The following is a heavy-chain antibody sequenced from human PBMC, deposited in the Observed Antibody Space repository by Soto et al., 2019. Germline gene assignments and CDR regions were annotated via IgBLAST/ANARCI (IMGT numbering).Heavy chain of an antibody. CDR1: GGTFSSYA. J-gene: IGHJ4*02. CDR2: IIPIFGTA. Sequence: GASVKVSCKASGGTFSSYAISWVRQAPGQGLEWMGGIIPIFGTANYAQKFQGRVTITADESTSTAYMELSSLRSEDTAVYYCASSREQLVPLFDYWGQGTLVTVSS. D-gene: IGHD6-6*01. V-gene: IGHV1-69*13. CDR3: ASSREQLVPLFDY.